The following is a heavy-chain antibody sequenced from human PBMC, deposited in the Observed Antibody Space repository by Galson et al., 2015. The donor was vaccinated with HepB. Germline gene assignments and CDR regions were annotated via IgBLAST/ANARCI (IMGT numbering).Heavy chain of an antibody. CDR1: GFTFSSYG. Sequence: SLRLSCAASGFTFSSYGMHWVRQAPGKGLEWVAVIWYDGSNKYYADSVKGRFTISRDNSKNTLYLQMNSLRAENTAVYYCAREGYDFWSGYHELDYWGQGTLVTVSS. D-gene: IGHD3-3*01. CDR3: AREGYDFWSGYHELDY. J-gene: IGHJ4*02. CDR2: IWYDGSNK. V-gene: IGHV3-33*01.